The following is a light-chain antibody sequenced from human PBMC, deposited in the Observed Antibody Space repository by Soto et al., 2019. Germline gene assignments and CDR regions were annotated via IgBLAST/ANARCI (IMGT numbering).Light chain of an antibody. Sequence: QSVLAQPPSASGTPGQRITISCSGSGSNIGSNSVTWYQQLPRTAPKLLIYTNNQRPSGVPDRFSGSTSGTSASLAISGLRSEDEADYYCAVWDDSLSGRVFGGGTKLTVL. CDR1: GSNIGSNS. J-gene: IGLJ3*02. CDR2: TNN. V-gene: IGLV1-47*02. CDR3: AVWDDSLSGRV.